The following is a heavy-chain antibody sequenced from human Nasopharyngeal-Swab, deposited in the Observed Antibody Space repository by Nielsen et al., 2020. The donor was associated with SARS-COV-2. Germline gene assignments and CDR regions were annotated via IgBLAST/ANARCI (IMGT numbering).Heavy chain of an antibody. Sequence: SETLSLTCTVSGASITTYCWSWIRQPPGKGLQWIGYIHYIGSTNYNPSLKSRVTISVDTSKNQFSLKLSSVTAADTAVYYCARGPPTYCGSHCSLDYWGQGTLATVSS. CDR1: GASITTYC. D-gene: IGHD2-21*02. CDR3: ARGPPTYCGSHCSLDY. V-gene: IGHV4-59*08. CDR2: IHYIGST. J-gene: IGHJ4*02.